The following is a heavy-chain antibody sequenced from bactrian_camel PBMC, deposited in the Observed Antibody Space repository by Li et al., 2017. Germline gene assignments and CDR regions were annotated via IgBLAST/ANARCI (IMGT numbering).Heavy chain of an antibody. CDR2: ISSDGTT. D-gene: IGHD4*01. Sequence: HVQLVESGGGSVQAGGSLKISCTASEFTVDDFAMGWYRRPPGKECELVSLISSDGTTKYSDSVKGRFTISRDNAKNTLYLQMNSLKPEDTAIYYCAHEFLCTAVQGIFPYSDYGQGTQVTVS. V-gene: IGHV3S55*01. J-gene: IGHJ4*01. CDR1: EFTVDDFA.